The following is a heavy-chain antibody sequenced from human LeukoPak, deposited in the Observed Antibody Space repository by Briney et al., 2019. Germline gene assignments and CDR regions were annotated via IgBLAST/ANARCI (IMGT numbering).Heavy chain of an antibody. CDR2: IHYSGST. V-gene: IGHV4-59*08. J-gene: IGHJ4*02. CDR3: AGQYYYDGEIDY. CDR1: GGPIISYY. Sequence: SETLSLTCTVSGGPIISYYWSWIRQPPGKGLEWIGYIHYSGSTNYSPSLKSRVTISVDTSKNQFSLRLSSVTAADTAVYYCAGQYYYDGEIDYWGQGTLVTVSS. D-gene: IGHD3-22*01.